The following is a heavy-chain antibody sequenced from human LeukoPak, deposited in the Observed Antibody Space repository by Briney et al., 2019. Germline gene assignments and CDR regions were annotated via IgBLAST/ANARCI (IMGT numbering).Heavy chain of an antibody. D-gene: IGHD6-19*01. CDR3: ARDLVAVAGTAEGQLDY. CDR1: GYTFTGYY. CDR2: INPNSGGT. J-gene: IGHJ4*02. Sequence: VASVKVSCKASGYTFTGYYMHWVRQAPGQGLEWMGWINPNSGGTNYAQKFQGRVTMTTDTSTSTAYMELRSLRSDDTAVYYCARDLVAVAGTAEGQLDYWGQGTLVTVSS. V-gene: IGHV1-2*02.